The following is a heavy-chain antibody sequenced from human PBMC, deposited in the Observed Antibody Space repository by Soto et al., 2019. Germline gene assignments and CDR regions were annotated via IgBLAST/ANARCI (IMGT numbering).Heavy chain of an antibody. V-gene: IGHV4-31*03. Sequence: QVQLQESGPGLVKPSQTLSLTCTVSGGSISSGGYYWSWIRQQSGKGLEWIGYIYYSGSTYYNPSLKSRVTISVDTSKNQFSLKLSSVTAADTAVYYCARGGEQLAEYFDYWGQGTLVTVSS. CDR1: GGSISSGGYY. D-gene: IGHD6-13*01. CDR3: ARGGEQLAEYFDY. J-gene: IGHJ4*02. CDR2: IYYSGST.